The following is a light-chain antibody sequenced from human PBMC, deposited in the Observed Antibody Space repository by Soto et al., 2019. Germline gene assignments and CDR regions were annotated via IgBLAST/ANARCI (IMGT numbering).Light chain of an antibody. CDR1: QSVNNF. Sequence: EIVLTQSPGILSLSPGERATLSCRASQSVNNFVAWYQQKPGQAPSLLISDASNRATGIPDRFSGSGSGTDFTLTINSLEPEDFAVYFCHQRAGWPPTFGGGTKVDI. V-gene: IGKV3-11*01. CDR3: HQRAGWPPT. J-gene: IGKJ4*01. CDR2: DAS.